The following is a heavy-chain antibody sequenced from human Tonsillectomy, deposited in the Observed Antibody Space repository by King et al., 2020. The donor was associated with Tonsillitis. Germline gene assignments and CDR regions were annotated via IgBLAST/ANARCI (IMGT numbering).Heavy chain of an antibody. CDR3: ARGGSTGTVSPFDY. CDR2: MHPNSGGT. V-gene: IGHV1-2*02. Sequence: QLVQSGAEVKKPGASVEVSCKTSGYTFTDYFIHWVRQAPGQGLEWMGWMHPNSGGTNYAQKFQGRVTLTRDTSINTAYMEVRSLRSGDTAVYYCARGGSTGTVSPFDYWGQGTLVTVSS. J-gene: IGHJ4*02. CDR1: GYTFTDYF. D-gene: IGHD1-1*01.